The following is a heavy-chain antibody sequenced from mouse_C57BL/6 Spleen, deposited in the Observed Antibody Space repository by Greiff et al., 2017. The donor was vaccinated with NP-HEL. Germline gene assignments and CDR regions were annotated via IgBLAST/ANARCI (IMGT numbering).Heavy chain of an antibody. CDR1: GYSFTDYN. D-gene: IGHD2-2*01. V-gene: IGHV1-39*01. Sequence: VQLQQSGPELVKPGASVKISCKASGYSFTDYNMNWVKQSNGKSLEWIGVINPNYGTTRYNQKFKGKATLTVDQSSSTAYMQLNSLTSDDSAVYYCARSRGYPYYYAMDYWGQGTSVTVSS. CDR3: ARSRGYPYYYAMDY. CDR2: INPNYGTT. J-gene: IGHJ4*01.